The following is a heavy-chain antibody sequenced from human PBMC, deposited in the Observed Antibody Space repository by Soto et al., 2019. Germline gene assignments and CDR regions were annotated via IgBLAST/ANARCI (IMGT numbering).Heavy chain of an antibody. CDR1: GGSFTGYY. Sequence: QVQLQQWGAGLLKPSETLSLTCAVNGGSFTGYYWSWVRQPPGKGLEWIGEIKDGGSTNYSPSLRSRVTISADTSKKQCSLNVTSVTAADTAVYYCERGQEGVVATHWDQGTLVTVSS. CDR2: IKDGGST. D-gene: IGHD2-15*01. V-gene: IGHV4-34*01. CDR3: ERGQEGVVATH. J-gene: IGHJ4*02.